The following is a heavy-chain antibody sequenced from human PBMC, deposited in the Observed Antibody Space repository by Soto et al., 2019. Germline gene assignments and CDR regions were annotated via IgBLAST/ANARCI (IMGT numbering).Heavy chain of an antibody. V-gene: IGHV1-3*05. D-gene: IGHD2-15*01. CDR1: GYTFTSYA. Sequence: QVQLVQSGAEEKKPGASVKVSCKASGYTFTSYAMHWVRQAPGQRLEWMGWINAGNGNTKYSQKFQGRVTITRDTSASTAYMELSSLRSEDTAVYYCARNCYYSGYCSGGSCSRPQVRYYYYGMDVWGQGTTVTVSS. CDR3: ARNCYYSGYCSGGSCSRPQVRYYYYGMDV. CDR2: INAGNGNT. J-gene: IGHJ6*02.